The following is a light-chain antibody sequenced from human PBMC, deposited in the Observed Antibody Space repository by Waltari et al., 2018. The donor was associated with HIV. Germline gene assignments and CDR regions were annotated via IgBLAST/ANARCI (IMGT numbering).Light chain of an antibody. CDR3: QQYNNWRGT. J-gene: IGKJ3*01. CDR2: GAS. CDR1: QNVISN. V-gene: IGKV3-15*01. Sequence: IVMTPPPATLSESPGERATISCRSSQNVISNLAWYQHKPGQPPRLLIYGASTRAPGIPARFSGSGSGTEFTLTITSLQSEDFAVYYCQQYNNWRGTFGPGTKVDFK.